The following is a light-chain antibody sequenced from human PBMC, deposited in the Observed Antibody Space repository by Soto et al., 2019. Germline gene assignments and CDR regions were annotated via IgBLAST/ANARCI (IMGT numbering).Light chain of an antibody. CDR3: QQRSNWPPEIT. CDR1: QSVSSSY. V-gene: IGKV3D-20*02. CDR2: DVS. Sequence: EIVLTQCPATLSLSPGERATLSWRGSQSVSSSYLAWYQQKPGQAPRLLIYDVSSRATGIPARFSGSGSGTDFSLTISSLEPEDFAVYYCQQRSNWPPEITFGQGTRLEIK. J-gene: IGKJ5*01.